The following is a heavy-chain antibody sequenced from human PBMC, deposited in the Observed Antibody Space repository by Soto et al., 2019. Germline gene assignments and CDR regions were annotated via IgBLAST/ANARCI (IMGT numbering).Heavy chain of an antibody. CDR2: IDSDDSYA. CDR3: SRRRKTTMTYHSFYGTEV. V-gene: IGHV5-10-1*01. J-gene: IGHJ6*02. Sequence: PGESLKISCVGSGYTFTSYWINWVRQMTVKGLEWMGRIDSDDSYADYSPSFQGHVTFSVDKFNDTAYLQWSSLSASDTAMYYCSRRRKTTMTYHSFYGTEVLAQRTSVTASS. D-gene: IGHD4-17*01. CDR1: GYTFTSYW.